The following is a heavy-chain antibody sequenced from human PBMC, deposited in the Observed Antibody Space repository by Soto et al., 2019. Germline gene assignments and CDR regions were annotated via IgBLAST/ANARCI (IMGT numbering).Heavy chain of an antibody. CDR3: TLHKFDSSGYVSDY. J-gene: IGHJ4*02. CDR2: IYSGGST. Sequence: GGSLRLSCATSGFTVSSNYMSWVRQAPGKGLEWVSVIYSGGSTDYADSVKGRFTISRDNSKNTLYLQMNSLGAEDTATYHCTLHKFDSSGYVSDYWGQGTLVTVSS. CDR1: GFTVSSNY. D-gene: IGHD3-22*01. V-gene: IGHV3-66*01.